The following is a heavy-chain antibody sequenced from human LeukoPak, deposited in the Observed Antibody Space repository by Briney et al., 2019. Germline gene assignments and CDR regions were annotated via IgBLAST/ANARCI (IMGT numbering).Heavy chain of an antibody. CDR3: AREGGAAMYDY. V-gene: IGHV4-59*01. J-gene: IGHJ4*02. Sequence: SETLSLTCTVSGGSISSYYWSWIRQPPGKGLEWIGYIYYSGSTNYNPSLKSRVTISVDTSKNQFSLKLSSVTAADTAVYYCAREGGAAMYDYWGQGTLVTVSS. CDR1: GGSISSYY. CDR2: IYYSGST. D-gene: IGHD2-2*01.